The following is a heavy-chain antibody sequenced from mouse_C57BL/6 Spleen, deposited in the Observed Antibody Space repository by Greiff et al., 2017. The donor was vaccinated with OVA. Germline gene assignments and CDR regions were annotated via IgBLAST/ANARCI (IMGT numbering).Heavy chain of an antibody. Sequence: EVKLLESGPGLVKPSQSLSLTCSVTGYSITSGYYWNWIRQFPGNKLEWMGYISYDGSNNYNPSLKNPISITRDTSKDQFFLKLNSVTTEDTATYYCARGGNSFDYWGQGTTLTVSS. D-gene: IGHD1-1*02. V-gene: IGHV3-6*01. CDR1: GYSITSGYY. CDR2: ISYDGSN. J-gene: IGHJ2*01. CDR3: ARGGNSFDY.